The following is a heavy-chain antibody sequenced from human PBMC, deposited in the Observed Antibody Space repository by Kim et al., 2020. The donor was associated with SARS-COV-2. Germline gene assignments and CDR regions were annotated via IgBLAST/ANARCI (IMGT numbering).Heavy chain of an antibody. CDR3: ARDYLAGSVGY. CDR2: I. J-gene: IGHJ4*02. V-gene: IGHV3-21*01. Sequence: IYYADSVKGRLTISRENAKHSLYLQMNSLGAEDTAVYYCARDYLAGSVGYWGQGTLVTVSS. D-gene: IGHD3-10*01.